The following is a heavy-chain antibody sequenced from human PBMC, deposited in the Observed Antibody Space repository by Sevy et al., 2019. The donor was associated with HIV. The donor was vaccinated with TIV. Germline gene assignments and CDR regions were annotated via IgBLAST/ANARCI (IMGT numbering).Heavy chain of an antibody. CDR1: RFTFSSYA. CDR3: AKHIVVVNDRKYYYYMDV. J-gene: IGHJ6*03. D-gene: IGHD2-21*01. Sequence: GGSLRLSCAGSRFTFSSYAMSWVRQTPGKGLEWVSGISGSGSNTYYADSVKGRFTISRDNSKNTLFLQMNSLRAADTAVYYCAKHIVVVNDRKYYYYMDVWGKGTTVTVSS. CDR2: ISGSGSNT. V-gene: IGHV3-23*01.